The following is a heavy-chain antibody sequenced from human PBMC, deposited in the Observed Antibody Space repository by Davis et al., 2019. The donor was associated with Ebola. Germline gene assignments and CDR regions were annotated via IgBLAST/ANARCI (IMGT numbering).Heavy chain of an antibody. CDR2: IDSSGST. J-gene: IGHJ4*02. D-gene: IGHD7-27*01. Sequence: MPSETLSLTCTVSGGSIGTYAWSWIRQPPGKGLEWIGYIDSSGSTVHNPSLKSRLTMSVDTSKNQFSLKLSSVTAADTAVYYCGRDYWGSVDYWGQGTLVTVSS. CDR3: GRDYWGSVDY. V-gene: IGHV4-59*13. CDR1: GGSIGTYA.